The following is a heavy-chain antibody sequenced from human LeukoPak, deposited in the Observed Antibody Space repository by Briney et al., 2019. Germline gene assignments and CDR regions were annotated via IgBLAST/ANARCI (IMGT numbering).Heavy chain of an antibody. Sequence: PGGSLRLSCAASGFTFSSYAMSWVRQAPGKGLEWVSAISGSGGSTYYADSVKGRFTISRHNSKNTLYLQMNSLRAEDTAVYYCAKGFKGYVAVAANWGFDYWGQGTLVTVSS. D-gene: IGHD6-19*01. V-gene: IGHV3-23*01. CDR1: GFTFSSYA. CDR3: AKGFKGYVAVAANWGFDY. J-gene: IGHJ4*02. CDR2: ISGSGGST.